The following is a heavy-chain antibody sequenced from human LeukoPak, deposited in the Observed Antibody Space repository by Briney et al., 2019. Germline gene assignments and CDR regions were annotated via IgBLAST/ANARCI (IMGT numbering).Heavy chain of an antibody. D-gene: IGHD3-22*01. Sequence: PSETLSLTCTVSGGSISSSSYYWGWIRQPPGKGLEWIGSIYYSGSTYYNPSLKSRVTISVDTSKNQFSLKLSSVTAADTAVYYCARHLIKYYDSSGYYVRFDPWGQGTLVTVSS. V-gene: IGHV4-39*01. CDR1: GGSISSSSYY. CDR3: ARHLIKYYDSSGYYVRFDP. J-gene: IGHJ5*02. CDR2: IYYSGST.